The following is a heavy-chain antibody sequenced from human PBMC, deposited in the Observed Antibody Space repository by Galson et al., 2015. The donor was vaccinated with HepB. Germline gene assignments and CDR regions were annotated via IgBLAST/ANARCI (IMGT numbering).Heavy chain of an antibody. J-gene: IGHJ4*02. CDR3: ARDDSIAVAGANSLDY. D-gene: IGHD6-19*01. V-gene: IGHV1-69*06. CDR1: GGTFSSYA. CDR2: IIPIFGTA. Sequence: SVKVSCKASGGTFSSYAISWVRQAPGQGLEWMGGIIPIFGTANYAQKFQGRVTITADKSTSTAYMELSSLRSEDTAVYYCARDDSIAVAGANSLDYWGQGTLVTVSS.